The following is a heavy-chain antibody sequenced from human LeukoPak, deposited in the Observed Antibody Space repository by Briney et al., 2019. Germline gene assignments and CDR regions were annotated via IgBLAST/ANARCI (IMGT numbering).Heavy chain of an antibody. CDR1: GFTFSSYG. CDR3: ARDPVTFHYYYGMDV. D-gene: IGHD4-17*01. J-gene: IGHJ6*02. CDR2: IWYDGSNK. V-gene: IGHV3-33*08. Sequence: PGRSLRLSCAASGFTFSSYGMHWVRQAPGKGLEWVAVIWYDGSNKYYADSVKGRFTISRDNSKNTLYLQMNSLRAEDTAVYYCARDPVTFHYYYGMDVWGQGTTVTVSS.